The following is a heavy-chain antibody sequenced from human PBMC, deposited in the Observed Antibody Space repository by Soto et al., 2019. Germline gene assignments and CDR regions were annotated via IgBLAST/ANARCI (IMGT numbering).Heavy chain of an antibody. J-gene: IGHJ4*02. V-gene: IGHV1-18*04. D-gene: IGHD2-8*01. Sequence: QVQLEQSGSEVKKPGASVNVSCKAFGYTFTSYGFSWVRQVPGQGLEWLGWISAFNGDTQYAQTMKGRLTVTTETSTTSVHMELRRLTPADTAVYYCTREAGWRRMVPYDWGQGTLVTVS. CDR2: ISAFNGDT. CDR1: GYTFTSYG. CDR3: TREAGWRRMVPYD.